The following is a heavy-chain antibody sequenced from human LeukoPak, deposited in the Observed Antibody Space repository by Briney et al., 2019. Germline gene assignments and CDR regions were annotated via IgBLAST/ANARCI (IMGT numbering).Heavy chain of an antibody. Sequence: PSQTLSLTCTVSGGSISSGSYYWNWIRQPAGKGLEWIGRIYTSGSTNYNPSFKSRVTISVDTSKNQFSLKLTSVTAADTAVYYCARWGDLYWYFDLWGRGTLVTVSS. CDR1: GGSISSGSYY. CDR3: ARWGDLYWYFDL. D-gene: IGHD2-21*02. J-gene: IGHJ2*01. CDR2: IYTSGST. V-gene: IGHV4-61*02.